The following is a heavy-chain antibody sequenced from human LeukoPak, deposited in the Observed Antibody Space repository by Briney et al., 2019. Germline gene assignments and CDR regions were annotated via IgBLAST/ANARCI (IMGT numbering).Heavy chain of an antibody. V-gene: IGHV1-18*01. Sequence: GASVKVSCKASGYTFTSYGISWVRQAPGQGLEWMGWISAYNGNTNYAQKLQGRVTMTRNTSISTAYMELSSLRSEDTAVYYCARGFRGLRYFDWPTYYFDYWGQGTLVTVSS. CDR3: ARGFRGLRYFDWPTYYFDY. CDR1: GYTFTSYG. J-gene: IGHJ4*02. D-gene: IGHD3-9*01. CDR2: ISAYNGNT.